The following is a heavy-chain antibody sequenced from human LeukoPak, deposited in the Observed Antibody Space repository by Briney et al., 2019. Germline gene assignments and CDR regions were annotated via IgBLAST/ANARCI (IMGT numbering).Heavy chain of an antibody. CDR3: ARHRGYCSSTSCYAPYPGALDV. V-gene: IGHV4-34*01. CDR2: INHSGST. J-gene: IGHJ6*04. Sequence: SETLSLTCAVYGGPFSGYYWSWIRQPPGKGLEWIGEINHSGSTNYNPSLKSRVTISVDTSKNQFSLKLSSVTAADTAVYYCARHRGYCSSTSCYAPYPGALDVWGKGTTVTISS. CDR1: GGPFSGYY. D-gene: IGHD2-2*01.